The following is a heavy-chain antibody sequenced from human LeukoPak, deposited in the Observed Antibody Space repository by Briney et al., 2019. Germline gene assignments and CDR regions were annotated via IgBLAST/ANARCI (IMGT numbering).Heavy chain of an antibody. CDR2: ISRSSSYI. D-gene: IGHD3-16*01. CDR3: ARDPWGGSAFDY. CDR1: GFTFSSYS. Sequence: GGSLRLSCAASGFTFSSYSMNWVRQAPGKGLEWVSSISRSSSYIYYADSVKGRFTISRDNAKNSLYLQMNSLRAEDTAVYYCARDPWGGSAFDYWGQGTLVTVSS. J-gene: IGHJ4*02. V-gene: IGHV3-21*01.